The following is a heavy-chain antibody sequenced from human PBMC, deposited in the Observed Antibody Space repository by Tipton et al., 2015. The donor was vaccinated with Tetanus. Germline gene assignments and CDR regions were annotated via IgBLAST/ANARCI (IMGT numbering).Heavy chain of an antibody. V-gene: IGHV4-4*07. D-gene: IGHD6-25*01. CDR3: ARMQRYGMDV. CDR2: IYTSERT. Sequence: TLSLTCTVSGGSISSYHWSWIRQPAGKGLEWIGRIYTSERTNYNPSLKSRLTKSVDTSKNQFSLRLNSVTAADTAVYYCARMQRYGMDVWGQGTTVTVSS. J-gene: IGHJ6*02. CDR1: GGSISSYH.